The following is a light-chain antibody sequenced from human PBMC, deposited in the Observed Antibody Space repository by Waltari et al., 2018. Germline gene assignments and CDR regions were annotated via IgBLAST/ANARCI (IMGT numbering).Light chain of an antibody. J-gene: IGKJ1*01. CDR1: QSISKY. V-gene: IGKV1-39*01. CDR3: QQTYSTPWT. Sequence: DIQMTQSPSSLSASVGDRVTITCRASQSISKYLNWYQQKPGKVPKLLIYAASSLQSGVPSGCSGSGSGTDFTLTISSLHPEDFATYYCQQTYSTPWTFGQGTKVEIK. CDR2: AAS.